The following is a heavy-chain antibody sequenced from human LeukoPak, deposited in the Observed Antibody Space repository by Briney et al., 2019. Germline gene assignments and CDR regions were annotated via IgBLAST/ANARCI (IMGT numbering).Heavy chain of an antibody. CDR3: ARGGSVGRECGNFDL. CDR1: GYSFTNNY. V-gene: IGHV1-46*01. J-gene: IGHJ2*01. CDR2: INPSGGST. D-gene: IGHD1-26*01. Sequence: GASVTVSCKASGYSFTNNYVHWVRQAPGQGREWMGIINPSGGSTSYAQKFHDRVTMTTHTSTSTVYMDFSSLRSEDTAVYYCARGGSVGRECGNFDLWGRGTPVTVSS.